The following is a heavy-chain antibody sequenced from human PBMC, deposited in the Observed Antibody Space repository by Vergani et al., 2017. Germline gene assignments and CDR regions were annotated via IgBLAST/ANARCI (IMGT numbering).Heavy chain of an antibody. CDR1: GYSFTNYW. CDR2: IHPADSDT. Sequence: EGQLVQSGAEGKKPGESLKISCQISGYSFTNYWIGWVRQMPGKGLEWMGIIHPADSDTRYSPSFQGQVTISVDKSISTAYLKRSSLRASDSAMYYCARLYGRDSSGIKYFDYWGQGTLVTVSS. J-gene: IGHJ4*02. CDR3: ARLYGRDSSGIKYFDY. D-gene: IGHD3-22*01. V-gene: IGHV5-51*01.